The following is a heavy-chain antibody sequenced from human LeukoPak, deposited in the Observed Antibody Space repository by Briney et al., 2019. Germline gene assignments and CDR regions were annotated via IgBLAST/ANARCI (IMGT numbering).Heavy chain of an antibody. D-gene: IGHD2-2*01. CDR1: GYTFTSYG. CDR3: ATRIVVVPAAEITPFDY. J-gene: IGHJ4*02. Sequence: ASVKVTCKASGYTFTSYGISWVRQAPGQGLEWMGGFDPEDGETIYAQKFQGRVTMTEDTSTDTAYMELSSLRSEDTAVYYCATRIVVVPAAEITPFDYWGQGTLVTVSS. CDR2: FDPEDGET. V-gene: IGHV1-24*01.